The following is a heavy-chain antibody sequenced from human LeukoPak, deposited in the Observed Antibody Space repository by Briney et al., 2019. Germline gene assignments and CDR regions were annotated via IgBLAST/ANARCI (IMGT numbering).Heavy chain of an antibody. J-gene: IGHJ3*02. V-gene: IGHV1-69*05. Sequence: ASVKVSCKASGGTFSSYAISWVRQAPGQGLEWMGGIIPIFGTANYAQKFQGRVTITTDESTSTAYMELSSLRSEDTAVYYCARDFGGGGAFDIWGQGTMVTVSS. D-gene: IGHD2-21*01. CDR3: ARDFGGGGAFDI. CDR1: GGTFSSYA. CDR2: IIPIFGTA.